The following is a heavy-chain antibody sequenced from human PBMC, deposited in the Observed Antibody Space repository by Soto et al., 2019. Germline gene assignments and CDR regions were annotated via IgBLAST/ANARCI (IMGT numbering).Heavy chain of an antibody. D-gene: IGHD4-17*01. CDR3: ARESGAGSSTVTLNWFDP. CDR1: GDSVSSTSSI. V-gene: IGHV6-1*01. J-gene: IGHJ5*02. Sequence: SETLSLTCDISGDSVSSTSSIWNWIRQSPSRGLEWLGRTYYRSKWHTDYADPVKGRFYISRDNSKNTVSLHMNSLRAEDTAVYYCARESGAGSSTVTLNWFDPWGQGTLVTVSS. CDR2: TYYRSKWHT.